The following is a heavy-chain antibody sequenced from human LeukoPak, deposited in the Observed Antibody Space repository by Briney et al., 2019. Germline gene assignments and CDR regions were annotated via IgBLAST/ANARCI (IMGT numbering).Heavy chain of an antibody. D-gene: IGHD6-19*01. CDR2: ISWNSGSI. CDR3: AKDIGGGIERSGGYGEGGLDY. V-gene: IGHV3-9*03. Sequence: GRSLRRSCAVSGFTFDDYAMHWVRQAPGKGLEWVSGISWNSGSIGYADSVKGRFTISRDNAKHSLYLQMNSLRAEEMALYYCAKDIGGGIERSGGYGEGGLDYWGQGTLVTVSS. CDR1: GFTFDDYA. J-gene: IGHJ4*02.